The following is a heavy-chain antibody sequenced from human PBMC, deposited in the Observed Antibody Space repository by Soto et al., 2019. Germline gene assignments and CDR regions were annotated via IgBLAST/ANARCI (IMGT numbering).Heavy chain of an antibody. D-gene: IGHD3-10*01. V-gene: IGHV6-1*01. Sequence: QTRSLTCAISGDSVSNNSVAWNWVRQSPSRGLEWLGRTYYRSKWHYDYAPSVRSRITINPDTSKNHFSLQLNSVSPEDAAVYSCARTLRGRGVKYFDDWGQGTLVTVSS. J-gene: IGHJ4*02. CDR1: GDSVSNNSVA. CDR3: ARTLRGRGVKYFDD. CDR2: TYYRSKWHY.